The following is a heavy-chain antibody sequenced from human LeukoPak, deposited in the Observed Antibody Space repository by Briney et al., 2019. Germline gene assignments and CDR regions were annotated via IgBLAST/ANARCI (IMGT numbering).Heavy chain of an antibody. J-gene: IGHJ4*02. Sequence: GSLRLSCAASGFTFSTYGMHWVRQAPGKGLEWVAVIWYDGSNKYYADPVKGRSTISRDNSKNTLYLQMNSLRAEDTAVYYCARLLLDYGGNAAFDYWGQGTLVTVSS. V-gene: IGHV3-33*01. CDR1: GFTFSTYG. D-gene: IGHD4-23*01. CDR2: IWYDGSNK. CDR3: ARLLLDYGGNAAFDY.